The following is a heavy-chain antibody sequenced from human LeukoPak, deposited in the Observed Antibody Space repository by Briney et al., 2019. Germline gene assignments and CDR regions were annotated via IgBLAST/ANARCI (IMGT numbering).Heavy chain of an antibody. CDR3: ASLSYGRLYCYFDY. V-gene: IGHV3-7*01. CDR2: IKQDGSEE. D-gene: IGHD2-8*02. J-gene: IGHJ4*02. CDR1: GFTFSSYW. Sequence: GGSLRLSCAASGFTFSSYWMSWVRQAPGKGLEWVANIKQDGSEEYYVDSVKGRFTISRDNAKNSLYLQMNSLRAEDTAVYYCASLSYGRLYCYFDYWGQGTLVTVSS.